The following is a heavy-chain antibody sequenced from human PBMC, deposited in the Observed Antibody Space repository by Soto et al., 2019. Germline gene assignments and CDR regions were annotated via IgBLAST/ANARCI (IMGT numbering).Heavy chain of an antibody. CDR3: ARRGSGSYYNRFAY. D-gene: IGHD3-10*01. CDR2: IYPGDSDT. Sequence: KGLEWMGIIYPGDSDTRYSPSFQGQVTISADKSISTAYLQWSSLKASDTAMYYCARRGSGSYYNRFAYWGQGTLVTVFS. J-gene: IGHJ4*02. V-gene: IGHV5-51*01.